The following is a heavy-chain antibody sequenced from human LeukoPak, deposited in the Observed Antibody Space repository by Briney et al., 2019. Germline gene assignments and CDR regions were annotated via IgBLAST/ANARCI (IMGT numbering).Heavy chain of an antibody. CDR1: GGSISSSNW. CDR2: IYHSGST. Sequence: SETLSLTCAVSGGSISSSNWWSWVRQPPGKGLEWIGEIYHSGSTNYNPSLKSRVTISVDKSKNQFSLKLSSVTAADTAVYYCARDHGTTNYLFLEVGNWFDPWGQGTLVTVSS. V-gene: IGHV4-4*02. D-gene: IGHD4-4*01. CDR3: ARDHGTTNYLFLEVGNWFDP. J-gene: IGHJ5*02.